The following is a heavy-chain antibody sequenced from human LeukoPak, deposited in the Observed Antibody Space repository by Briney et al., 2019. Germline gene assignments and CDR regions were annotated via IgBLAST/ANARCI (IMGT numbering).Heavy chain of an antibody. V-gene: IGHV1-69*04. CDR2: IIPIFGIA. CDR3: HYYDFWSGYYRGFDY. Sequence: ASVKVSCKVSGGTFSSYGITWVRQAPGQGLEWMGRIIPIFGIANYAQKFQGRVTITADKSTSTAYMELSSLRSEDTAVYYCHYYDFWSGYYRGFDYWGQGTLVTVSS. J-gene: IGHJ4*02. CDR1: GGTFSSYG. D-gene: IGHD3-3*01.